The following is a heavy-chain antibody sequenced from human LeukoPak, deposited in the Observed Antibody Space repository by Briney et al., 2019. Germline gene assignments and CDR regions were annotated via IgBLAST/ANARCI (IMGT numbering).Heavy chain of an antibody. CDR2: IYTSGST. D-gene: IGHD2-15*01. Sequence: SETLSLTCTVSGGSISSYYWSWIRQPAGRGLEWIGRIYTSGSTNYNPSLKSRVTISVDTSKNQFSLKLSSVTAADTAVYYCARDGGCSGGSCYPYWGQGTLVTVSS. J-gene: IGHJ4*02. CDR3: ARDGGCSGGSCYPY. CDR1: GGSISSYY. V-gene: IGHV4-4*07.